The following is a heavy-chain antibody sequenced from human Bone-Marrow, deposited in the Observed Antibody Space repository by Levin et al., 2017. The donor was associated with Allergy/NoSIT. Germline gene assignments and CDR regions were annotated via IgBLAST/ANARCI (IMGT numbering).Heavy chain of an antibody. V-gene: IGHV1-2*06. J-gene: IGHJ3*02. CDR1: GYTFTGYY. Sequence: ASVKVSCKASGYTFTGYYMHWVRQAPGQGLEWMGRINPNSGGTNYAQKFQGRVTMTRDTSISTAYMELSRLRSDDTAVYYCARDPLSYYDSSGYWANAFDIWGQGTMVTVSS. D-gene: IGHD3-22*01. CDR3: ARDPLSYYDSSGYWANAFDI. CDR2: INPNSGGT.